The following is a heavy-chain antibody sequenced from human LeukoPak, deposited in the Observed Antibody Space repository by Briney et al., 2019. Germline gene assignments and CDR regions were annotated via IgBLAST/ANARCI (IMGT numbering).Heavy chain of an antibody. V-gene: IGHV3-15*01. CDR1: AFISSSSW. J-gene: IGHJ4*01. Sequence: GGSLRLSCAASAFISSSSWMSWIRQVPGKGLEWVGRIKSRSAGGTIDYPALVKGRFIISRDDSKNMLYLQMNSLKIEDTAVYYCTTDLGDYGDYIREWGQGTLVTVSS. CDR3: TTDLGDYGDYIRE. CDR2: IKSRSAGGTI. D-gene: IGHD4-17*01.